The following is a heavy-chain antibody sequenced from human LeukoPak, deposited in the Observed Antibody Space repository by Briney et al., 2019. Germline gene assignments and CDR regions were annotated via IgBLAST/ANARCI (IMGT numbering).Heavy chain of an antibody. V-gene: IGHV4-61*02. CDR3: ARGPYSYDSSGAFDI. Sequence: PSETLSLTCTVSGGSISGNYYWSWIRQPAGKGLEWIGRISSSGSTNYNPSLKSRVTISVDTSKNQFSLKLSSVTAADTAVYFCARGPYSYDSSGAFDIWGQGTMVTVSS. CDR1: GGSISGNYY. CDR2: ISSSGST. D-gene: IGHD3-22*01. J-gene: IGHJ3*02.